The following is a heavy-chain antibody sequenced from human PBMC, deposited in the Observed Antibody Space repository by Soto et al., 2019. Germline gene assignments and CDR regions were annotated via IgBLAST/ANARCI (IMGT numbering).Heavy chain of an antibody. V-gene: IGHV1-69*13. Sequence: GASVKVSCKASGGTFSSYAISWVRQAPGQGLEWMGGIIPIFGTANYAQKFQGRVTITADESTSTAYMELSSLRSEDTAVYYCARDYYGSGSYSYNWLDPWGQGTLVTVSS. J-gene: IGHJ5*02. CDR2: IIPIFGTA. D-gene: IGHD3-10*01. CDR3: ARDYYGSGSYSYNWLDP. CDR1: GGTFSSYA.